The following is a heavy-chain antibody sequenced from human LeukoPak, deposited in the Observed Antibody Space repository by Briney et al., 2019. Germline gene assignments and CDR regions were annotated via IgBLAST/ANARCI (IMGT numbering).Heavy chain of an antibody. CDR1: GFTFSSYS. CDR3: ARDIYYDSSGYYGSVY. Sequence: GGSLSLSCAASGFTFSSYSMNWVRHAPGKGLEWVSSISSSSSYIYYADSVKGRFTISRDNAKNSLYLQMNSLRAEDTAVYYCARDIYYDSSGYYGSVYWGQGTLVTVSS. CDR2: ISSSSSYI. V-gene: IGHV3-21*01. J-gene: IGHJ4*02. D-gene: IGHD3-22*01.